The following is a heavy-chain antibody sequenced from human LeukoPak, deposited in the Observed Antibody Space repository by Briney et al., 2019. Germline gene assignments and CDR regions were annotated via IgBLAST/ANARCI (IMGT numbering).Heavy chain of an antibody. CDR1: GFTFDDYG. V-gene: IGHV3-20*04. CDR3: AKGDAWGCYKH. D-gene: IGHD3-16*01. Sequence: GGSLRLSCAASGFTFDDYGMSWVRQGPGKGLEWVSGINWNGGRTGYADSVKGRFTISRDNAKNSLYLQMNSLRGEDTAVYYCAKGDAWGCYKHWGQGTLVTVSS. J-gene: IGHJ1*01. CDR2: INWNGGRT.